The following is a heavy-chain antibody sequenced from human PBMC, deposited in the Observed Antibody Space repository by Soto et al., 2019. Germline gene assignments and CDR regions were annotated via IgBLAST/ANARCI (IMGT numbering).Heavy chain of an antibody. J-gene: IGHJ4*02. D-gene: IGHD3-22*01. CDR3: ARARYYYDGSGHYYLDY. CDR1: GGTFSSSG. V-gene: IGHV1-69*06. Sequence: QVQLVQSGAEVKKPGSSVKVSCKASGGTFSSSGINWVRQAPGQGLEWMGGIIPVLTTTNYAQKFQGRVTITADKSTTTAYMELTSLRSEDTAVYYCARARYYYDGSGHYYLDYWGQGTLVTVSS. CDR2: IIPVLTTT.